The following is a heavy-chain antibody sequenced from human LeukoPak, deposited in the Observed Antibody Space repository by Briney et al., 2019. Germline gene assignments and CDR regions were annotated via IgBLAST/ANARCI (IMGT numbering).Heavy chain of an antibody. V-gene: IGHV3-30*02. CDR2: IRYDGSNK. J-gene: IGHJ4*02. CDR3: AKVPPSTSAPDY. CDR1: GFTFSSYG. D-gene: IGHD2-2*01. Sequence: GRSLRLSCAASGFTFSSYGMHWVRQAPGKGLEWVAFIRYDGSNKYYADSVKGRFTISRDNSKNTLYLQMNSLRAEDTAVYYCAKVPPSTSAPDYWGQGTLVTVSS.